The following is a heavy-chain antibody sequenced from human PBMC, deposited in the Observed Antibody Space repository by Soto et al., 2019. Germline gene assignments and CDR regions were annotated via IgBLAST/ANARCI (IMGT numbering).Heavy chain of an antibody. D-gene: IGHD2-21*01. Sequence: QVQLHESGPGLVKPSETMSLTCTVSGGSISSYYWGWMRQPPGKGLEWIGDIYYTGTTNYHPSLKSRVTIAITSKNQFSPNLSSVTAADTAVYYCAKSLFDGGGGLSADWGRGTLVTVSP. CDR3: AKSLFDGGGGLSAD. J-gene: IGHJ4*02. CDR1: GGSISSYY. CDR2: IYYTGTT. V-gene: IGHV4-59*01.